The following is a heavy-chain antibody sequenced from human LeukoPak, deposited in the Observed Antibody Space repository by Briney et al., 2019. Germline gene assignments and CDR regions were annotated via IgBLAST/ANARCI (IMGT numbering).Heavy chain of an antibody. CDR3: ATTGYYYDSSGYFYAFDI. CDR1: GYPFSSYV. CDR2: ISADGVNT. V-gene: IGHV1-18*01. D-gene: IGHD3-22*01. Sequence: ASVKVSCKPSGYPFSSYVISWVRLAPGQGLEWMGWISADGVNTHYAQKFQDRVTITRDRSMSTAYMELSSLRSEDTAMYYCATTGYYYDSSGYFYAFDIWGQGTMVTVSS. J-gene: IGHJ3*02.